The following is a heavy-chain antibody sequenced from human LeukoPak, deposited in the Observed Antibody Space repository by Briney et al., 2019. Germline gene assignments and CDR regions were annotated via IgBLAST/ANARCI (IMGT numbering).Heavy chain of an antibody. CDR2: ISSSSSYI. CDR1: GFTFSSYS. J-gene: IGHJ5*02. Sequence: GGSLRLSCAASGFTFSSYSMNWVRQAPGKGLEWVSSISSSSSYIYYADSVKGRFTISRDNAKNSLYLQMNSLRAEDTAAYYCARDSSSWYRTLNWFDPWGQGTLVTVSS. D-gene: IGHD6-13*01. CDR3: ARDSSSWYRTLNWFDP. V-gene: IGHV3-21*01.